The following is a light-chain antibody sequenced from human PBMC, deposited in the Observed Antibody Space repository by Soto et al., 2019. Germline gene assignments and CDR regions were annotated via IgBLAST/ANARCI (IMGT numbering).Light chain of an antibody. V-gene: IGLV2-14*03. CDR2: DVS. CDR3: SSYSSGSTVVV. Sequence: QSALTQPASVSGSPGQSITISCTGTTSDIGGYNYVSWYQQHPGKAPKLIIYDVSNRPSGVSNRFSGSKSANTASLTISGLQAEDEADYCCSSYSSGSTVVVFGGGTKLTVL. CDR1: TSDIGGYNY. J-gene: IGLJ2*01.